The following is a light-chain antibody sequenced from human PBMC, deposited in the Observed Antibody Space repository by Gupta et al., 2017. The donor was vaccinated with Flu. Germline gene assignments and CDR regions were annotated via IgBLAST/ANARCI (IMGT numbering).Light chain of an antibody. V-gene: IGLV1-40*01. J-gene: IGLJ3*02. Sequence: QSLLTQPPSVSGAPGERITISCTGSSSNIRAGYDVNWYQQLPGAAPKLLMFGNSNRPSGLPDRFFGSKSGTSASLAITGLQAEDEADYYCQSYDSYVSGWVFGGGTKVTVL. CDR2: GNS. CDR1: SSNIRAGYD. CDR3: QSYDSYVSGWV.